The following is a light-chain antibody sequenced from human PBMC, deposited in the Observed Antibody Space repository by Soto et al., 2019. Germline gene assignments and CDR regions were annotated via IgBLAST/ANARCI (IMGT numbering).Light chain of an antibody. J-gene: IGLJ2*01. CDR1: SSDVGGYRY. Sequence: QSALTQPASVSGSPGQSIAISCTGTSSDVGGYRYVSWYQQHPGKAPKLLIYDVSDRPSGVSNRCSGSTSGNTASLTISGRRAEDEADYYCSSYSGSGTLVVFGGGTKLTVL. CDR3: SSYSGSGTLVV. V-gene: IGLV2-14*03. CDR2: DVS.